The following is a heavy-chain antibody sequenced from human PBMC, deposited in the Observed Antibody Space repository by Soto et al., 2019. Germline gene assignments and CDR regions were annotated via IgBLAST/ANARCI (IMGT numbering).Heavy chain of an antibody. D-gene: IGHD3-22*01. CDR2: IWYDGSNK. Sequence: GGSLRLSCAASGFTFSSYGMHWVRQAPGKGLEWVAVIWYDGSNKYYADSVKGRFTISRDNSKNTLYLQMNSLRAEDTAVYYCARDYYDSSGYLRDDAFDIWGQGTMVTVSS. J-gene: IGHJ3*02. CDR1: GFTFSSYG. V-gene: IGHV3-33*01. CDR3: ARDYYDSSGYLRDDAFDI.